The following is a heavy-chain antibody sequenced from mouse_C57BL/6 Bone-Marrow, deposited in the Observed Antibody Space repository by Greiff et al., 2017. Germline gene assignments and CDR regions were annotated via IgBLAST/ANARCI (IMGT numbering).Heavy chain of an antibody. D-gene: IGHD1-1*01. CDR2: IDPENGDT. CDR3: TGYGSSSYYAMDY. J-gene: IGHJ4*01. Sequence: VQLKQSGAELVRPGASVKLSCTASGFNIKDDYMHWVKQRPEQGLEWIGWIDPENGDTEYASKFQGKATITADTSSNTAYLQLSSLTSEDTAVYYCTGYGSSSYYAMDYWGQGTSVTVSS. CDR1: GFNIKDDY. V-gene: IGHV14-4*01.